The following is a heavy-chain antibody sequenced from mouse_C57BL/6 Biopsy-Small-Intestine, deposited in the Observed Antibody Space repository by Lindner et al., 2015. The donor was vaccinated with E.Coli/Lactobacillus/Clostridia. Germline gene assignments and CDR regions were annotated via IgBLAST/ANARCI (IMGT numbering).Heavy chain of an antibody. CDR3: ARAGNYYGSGFDY. CDR1: GYTFISYC. Sequence: VQLQESGAELAKPGASVKLSCKASGYTFISYCIHWVKQRPGQGLEWIGYINPSGDYNKYNQIFKDKATLSADKSSNTAYMQLSSLTYEDSAVYFCARAGNYYGSGFDYWGHGTTLTVSS. V-gene: IGHV1-7*01. D-gene: IGHD1-1*01. J-gene: IGHJ2*01. CDR2: INPSGDYN.